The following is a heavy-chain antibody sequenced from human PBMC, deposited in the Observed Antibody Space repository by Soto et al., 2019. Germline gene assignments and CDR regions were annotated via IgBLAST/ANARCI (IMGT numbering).Heavy chain of an antibody. D-gene: IGHD3-9*01. J-gene: IGHJ3*02. CDR3: ALNTYYDILTGYSDAFDI. CDR1: GYTFTAYY. Sequence: QVQLVQSGAEVKKPGASVKVSCKASGYTFTAYYMHWVRQAPGQGLEWMGWINPNSGGTNYAQKFQGWVTMTRDTSLSTAYMQLSRLRSDDTAVYYCALNTYYDILTGYSDAFDIWGQGTMVTVSS. V-gene: IGHV1-2*04. CDR2: INPNSGGT.